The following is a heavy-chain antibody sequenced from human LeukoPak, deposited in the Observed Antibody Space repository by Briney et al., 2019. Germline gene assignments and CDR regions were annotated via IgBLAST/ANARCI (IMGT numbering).Heavy chain of an antibody. D-gene: IGHD3-3*01. V-gene: IGHV3-64*01. CDR1: GFTFSSYA. J-gene: IGHJ4*02. CDR2: ISSNGGST. Sequence: GGSLRLSCAASGFTFSSYAMHWVRQAPGKGLEYVSAISSNGGSTYYANSVKGRFTISRDNSMNTLYLQLSSLRAEDTAIYYCAKDLAPYYDFRSGLGFDYWGQGTLVTVSS. CDR3: AKDLAPYYDFRSGLGFDY.